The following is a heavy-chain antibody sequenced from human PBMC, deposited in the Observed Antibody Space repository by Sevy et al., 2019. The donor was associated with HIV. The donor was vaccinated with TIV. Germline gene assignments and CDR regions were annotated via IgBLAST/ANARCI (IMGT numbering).Heavy chain of an antibody. CDR3: AREEPTTGTTARYYYYGVDV. CDR2: INPSTGGT. Sequence: ASVKVSCKASGYTFTGYYMHWVRQAPGQGLEWMGRINPSTGGTTYAQKFQGRVTMTRDTSINTAYMELSSLRSDDTAVYFCAREEPTTGTTARYYYYGVDVWGQGTTVTVSS. J-gene: IGHJ6*02. D-gene: IGHD1-1*01. V-gene: IGHV1-2*06. CDR1: GYTFTGYY.